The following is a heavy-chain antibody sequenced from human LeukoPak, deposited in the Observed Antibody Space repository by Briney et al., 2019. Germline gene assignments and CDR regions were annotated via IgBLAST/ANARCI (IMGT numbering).Heavy chain of an antibody. Sequence: GGSLRLSCAASGFTFSAHWMSWVRQAPGKGLEWVAFIRYDGSNKYYADSVKGRFTISRDNSKNTLYLQMNSLRAEDTAVYYCAKDSSPFIAAGGLYWGQGTLVTVSS. CDR1: GFTFSAHW. CDR3: AKDSSPFIAAGGLY. J-gene: IGHJ4*02. D-gene: IGHD6-13*01. CDR2: IRYDGSNK. V-gene: IGHV3-30*02.